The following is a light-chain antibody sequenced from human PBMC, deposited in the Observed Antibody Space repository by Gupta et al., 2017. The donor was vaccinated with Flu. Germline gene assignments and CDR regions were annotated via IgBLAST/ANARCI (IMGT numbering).Light chain of an antibody. J-gene: IGKJ1*01. V-gene: IGKV4-1*01. CDR2: WAS. CDR1: QSLLWNSNNKNY. CDR3: QQYYSHPRT. Sequence: DIVLTQSPDSLAVSLGERATINCGSSQSLLWNSNNKNYLTWYQQKPGQPPKLLFYWASTRESGVPDRFSGSGSGTDFTLTISSLQAEDVAVYYCQQYYSHPRTFGQGTKVEIK.